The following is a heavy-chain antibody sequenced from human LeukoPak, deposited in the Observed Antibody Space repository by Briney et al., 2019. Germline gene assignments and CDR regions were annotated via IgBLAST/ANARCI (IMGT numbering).Heavy chain of an antibody. CDR3: ARGGSSWEIDY. V-gene: IGHV4-30-2*01. Sequence: SETLSLTCAVSGGSISSGGYSWSWTRQPPGKGLEWIGYIYHSGSTYYNPSLKSRVTISVDRSKSQFSLKLSSVTAADTAVYYCARGGSSWEIDYWGQGTLVTVSS. D-gene: IGHD6-13*01. CDR1: GGSISSGGYS. CDR2: IYHSGST. J-gene: IGHJ4*02.